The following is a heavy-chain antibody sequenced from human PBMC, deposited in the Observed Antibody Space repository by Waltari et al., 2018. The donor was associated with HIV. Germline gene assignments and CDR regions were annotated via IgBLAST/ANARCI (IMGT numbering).Heavy chain of an antibody. D-gene: IGHD1-26*01. CDR3: ARYRYSGSYSPYNYDMDV. J-gene: IGHJ6*02. CDR1: GYSFTSYW. CDR2: IFPGDSDT. Sequence: EIQLVQSGAEVKKTRESLKISCKGFGYSFTSYWIGWVSQMPGKDLEWIGFIFPGDSDTRYSPSFQGQVTISADKSINTAYLQWSRLKASDTAIYYCARYRYSGSYSPYNYDMDVWGHGTTVTVSS. V-gene: IGHV5-51*03.